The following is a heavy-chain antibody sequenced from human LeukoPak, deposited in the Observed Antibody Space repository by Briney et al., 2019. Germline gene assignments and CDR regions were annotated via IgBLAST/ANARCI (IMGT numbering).Heavy chain of an antibody. Sequence: PSETLSLTCTVSGGSISSYYWSWIRQPPGKGLEWIGYIYYSGSTNYNPSLKSRVTISVDTSKNQFSLKLSSVTAADTAVYYCARENAGGAIDYWGQGTLVTVSS. J-gene: IGHJ4*02. CDR3: ARENAGGAIDY. CDR2: IYYSGST. D-gene: IGHD2-8*02. V-gene: IGHV4-59*01. CDR1: GGSISSYY.